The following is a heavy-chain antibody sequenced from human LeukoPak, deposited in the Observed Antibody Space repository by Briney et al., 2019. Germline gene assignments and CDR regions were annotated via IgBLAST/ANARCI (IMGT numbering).Heavy chain of an antibody. V-gene: IGHV4-39*07. CDR3: ARVVSPLGLFGVFDY. CDR1: GGSISSSTYF. J-gene: IGHJ4*02. Sequence: PSETLSLTCTVSGGSISSSTYFWAWIRQPPGKGLEWIGNIDYGKTNHNPSLKSRVTMSLNPSKNQVSLKLRSVTAADTAVYWCARVVSPLGLFGVFDYWGQGTPVTVSS. D-gene: IGHD2-8*01. CDR2: IDYGKT.